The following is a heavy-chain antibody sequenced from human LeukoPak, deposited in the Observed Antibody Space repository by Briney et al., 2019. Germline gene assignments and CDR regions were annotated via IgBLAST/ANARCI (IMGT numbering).Heavy chain of an antibody. D-gene: IGHD3-22*01. CDR3: ARSWGYFDSSPNPSTNWFDP. CDR1: EFTLSSYE. V-gene: IGHV3-48*03. CDR2: ISDSGNTI. J-gene: IGHJ5*02. Sequence: PGGSLRLSCAASEFTLSSYEMNWVRQAPGKGLEWVSYISDSGNTIHYADSVKGRFTISRDSAKNSLYLQMNNLRVEDTAVYYCARSWGYFDSSPNPSTNWFDPWGQGTLVTVSS.